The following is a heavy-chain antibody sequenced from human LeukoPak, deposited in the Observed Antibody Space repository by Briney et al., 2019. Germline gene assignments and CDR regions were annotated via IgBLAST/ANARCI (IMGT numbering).Heavy chain of an antibody. CDR1: GGSISSYY. J-gene: IGHJ4*02. V-gene: IGHV4-59*08. D-gene: IGHD2-8*02. Sequence: SETLSLTCTVSGGSISSYYWSWIRQPPGKGLEWIAYISDIGGINYNPSLKSRVTISLDTSKNQLSPKLSSVTAADTAVYYCAGHHPRNTVDFWGQGTLVTVSS. CDR3: AGHHPRNTVDF. CDR2: ISDIGGI.